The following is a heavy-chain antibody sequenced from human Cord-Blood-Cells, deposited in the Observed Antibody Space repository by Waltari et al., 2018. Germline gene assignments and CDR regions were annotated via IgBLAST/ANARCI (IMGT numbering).Heavy chain of an antibody. D-gene: IGHD3-3*01. Sequence: QVQLVESGGGVVQPGRSLRLSCAASGFTRSSYAMHWVRQAPGKGLEWVAVISYDGSNKYYADSVKGRFTISRDNSKNTLYLQMNSLRAEDTAVYYCARDLFGDLWGRGTLVTVSS. CDR2: ISYDGSNK. CDR3: ARDLFGDL. CDR1: GFTRSSYA. V-gene: IGHV3-30-3*01. J-gene: IGHJ2*01.